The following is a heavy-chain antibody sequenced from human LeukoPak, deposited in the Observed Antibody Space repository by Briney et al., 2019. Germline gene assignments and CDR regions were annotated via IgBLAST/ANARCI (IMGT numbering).Heavy chain of an antibody. J-gene: IGHJ4*02. D-gene: IGHD3-10*01. CDR2: IYSGGST. CDR3: ARDFSTTAAGPYYGSGSTDY. V-gene: IGHV3-66*01. Sequence: GGSLRLSCAASGFIFSNYDMSWVRQAPGKGLEWVSVIYSGGSTYYADSVKGRFTISRDNSKNTLYLQMNSLRAEDTAVYYCARDFSTTAAGPYYGSGSTDYWGQGTLVTVSS. CDR1: GFIFSNYD.